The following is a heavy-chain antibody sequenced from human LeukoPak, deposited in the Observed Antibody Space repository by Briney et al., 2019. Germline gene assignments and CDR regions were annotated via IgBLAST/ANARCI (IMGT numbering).Heavy chain of an antibody. CDR3: ARERQQLDNNWFDP. D-gene: IGHD6-13*01. J-gene: IGHJ5*02. CDR2: VYSGGST. V-gene: IGHV4-39*07. CDR1: GGSINSSGYF. Sequence: SETLSLTCTVSGGSINSSGYFWGWIRQPPGKGLQWIGSVYSGGSTDYNPSLKSRVTISVDTSKNQFSLKLSSVTAADTAVYYCARERQQLDNNWFDPCGQGTLVTVSS.